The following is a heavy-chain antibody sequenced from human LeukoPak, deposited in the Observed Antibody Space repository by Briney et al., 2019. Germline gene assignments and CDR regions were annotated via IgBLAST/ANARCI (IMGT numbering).Heavy chain of an antibody. CDR3: IRGGIQVSGIDAFDI. V-gene: IGHV3-13*01. CDR2: IGIAGDT. D-gene: IGHD5/OR15-5a*01. CDR1: GFTFSSYD. Sequence: GGSLILSCAASGFTFSSYDMHWVRPAPGRGLEWVSAIGIAGDTYYPDSVKGRFTISRENAKNSMYLQMNSLKDGDTAVYYCIRGGIQVSGIDAFDIWGQGTMVTVSS. J-gene: IGHJ3*02.